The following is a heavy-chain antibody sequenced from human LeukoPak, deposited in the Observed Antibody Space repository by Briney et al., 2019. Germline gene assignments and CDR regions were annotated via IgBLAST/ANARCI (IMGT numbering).Heavy chain of an antibody. CDR1: GGSISSGSYY. CDR3: ARENYYPNWFDP. Sequence: SETLSLTCTVSGGSISSGSYYWSWIRQPAGKGLEWIGRIYTSGSTNYNPSLKSRVTISVDTSKNQFSLKLSSVTAADTAVYYCARENYYPNWFDPWGQGTLVTVSS. CDR2: IYTSGST. J-gene: IGHJ5*02. V-gene: IGHV4-61*02. D-gene: IGHD3-22*01.